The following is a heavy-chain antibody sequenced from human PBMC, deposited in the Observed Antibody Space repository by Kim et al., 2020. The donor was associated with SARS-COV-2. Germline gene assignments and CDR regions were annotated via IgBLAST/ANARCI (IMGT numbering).Heavy chain of an antibody. Sequence: GGSLRLSCTASGFSFSGYEMNWVRQAPGKGLEWLSYISSRATTLYYADSVKGRSTISRDDAKQSLYLQMNSLRAEDTAVYYCAREVATDFDLWGQGTLVT. D-gene: IGHD5-12*01. CDR2: ISSRATTL. CDR1: GFSFSGYE. CDR3: AREVATDFDL. J-gene: IGHJ4*02. V-gene: IGHV3-48*03.